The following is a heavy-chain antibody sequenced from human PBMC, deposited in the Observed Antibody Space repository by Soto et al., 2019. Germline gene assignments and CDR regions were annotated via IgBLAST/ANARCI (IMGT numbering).Heavy chain of an antibody. D-gene: IGHD1-26*01. Sequence: GGSLRLSCEASGFIFSIYGMHWVRQAPGKGLEWVAVIWYDGSDKYYADSVKGRFTISRDNSKNTVSLQMNSLRAEDTAVYYCARESPRAWEPKEFDYWGQGALVTVSS. V-gene: IGHV3-33*01. J-gene: IGHJ4*02. CDR3: ARESPRAWEPKEFDY. CDR1: GFIFSIYG. CDR2: IWYDGSDK.